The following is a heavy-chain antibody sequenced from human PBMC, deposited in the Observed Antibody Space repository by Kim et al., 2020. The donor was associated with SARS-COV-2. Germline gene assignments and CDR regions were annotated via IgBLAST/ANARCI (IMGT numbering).Heavy chain of an antibody. Sequence: GGSLRLSCAASGFTFSSYAMHWVRQAPGKGLEWVAVISYDGSNKYYADSVKGRFTISRDNSKNTLYLQMNSLRAEDTAVYYCARRDSSSWSDSFDYWGQGTLVTVSS. V-gene: IGHV3-30*04. CDR2: ISYDGSNK. CDR1: GFTFSSYA. J-gene: IGHJ4*02. D-gene: IGHD6-13*01. CDR3: ARRDSSSWSDSFDY.